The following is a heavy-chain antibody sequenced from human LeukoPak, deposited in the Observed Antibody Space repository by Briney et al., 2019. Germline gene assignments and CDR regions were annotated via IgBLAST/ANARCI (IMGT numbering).Heavy chain of an antibody. D-gene: IGHD5-12*01. CDR2: IYYSGGT. J-gene: IGHJ5*02. V-gene: IGHV4-59*01. Sequence: SETLSLTCTVSGGSISSYYWNCIRQPPGEGLEWIGYIYYSGGTNYNPPLNSRVSISVDTSKTQSSLKLSSVPAAATAVYYCARGAVVATSLNWFDPWGQATLVTVSS. CDR3: ARGAVVATSLNWFDP. CDR1: GGSISSYY.